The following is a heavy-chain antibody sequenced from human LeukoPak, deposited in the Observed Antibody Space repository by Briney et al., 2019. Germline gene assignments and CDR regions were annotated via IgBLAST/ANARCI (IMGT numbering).Heavy chain of an antibody. CDR1: GGSISSGGYY. D-gene: IGHD6-19*01. J-gene: IGHJ1*01. CDR2: IYHSGST. Sequence: SETLSLTCTVSGGSISSGGYYWSWIRQPPGKGLEWIGYIYHSGSTYYNPSLKSRVTISVDRSKNQFSLKLSSVTAADTDVHYCARVYSSGSRAFQHWGQGTLVTVSS. CDR3: ARVYSSGSRAFQH. V-gene: IGHV4-30-2*01.